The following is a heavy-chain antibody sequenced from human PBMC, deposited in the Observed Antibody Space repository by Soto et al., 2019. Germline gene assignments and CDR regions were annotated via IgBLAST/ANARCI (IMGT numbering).Heavy chain of an antibody. CDR2: ISAYNGNT. J-gene: IGHJ6*02. V-gene: IGHV1-18*01. CDR3: ARAQLWFNNGMDV. Sequence: ASVQVSGKASGYTFPSKGISWERQAPGQGLEWMGWISAYNGNTNYAQKLQGRVTMTTDTSTSTAYMELRSLRSDDTAVYYCARAQLWFNNGMDVWGQGTTVTVSS. D-gene: IGHD5-18*01. CDR1: GYTFPSKG.